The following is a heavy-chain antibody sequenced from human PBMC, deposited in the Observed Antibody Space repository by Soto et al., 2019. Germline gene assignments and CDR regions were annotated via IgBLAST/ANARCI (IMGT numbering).Heavy chain of an antibody. V-gene: IGHV1-18*01. J-gene: IGHJ4*02. CDR3: ARDWFGAYDFWSGSSQFYS. CDR1: GYTFTSYG. Sequence: ASVKVACNASGYTFTSYGISWVRQAPGQGLEWMGWISAYNGNTNYAQKFQGRVTMTTDTSTSTAYMELRSLRSDDTAVYYCARDWFGAYDFWSGSSQFYSWGQGTLVTVSS. D-gene: IGHD3-3*01. CDR2: ISAYNGNT.